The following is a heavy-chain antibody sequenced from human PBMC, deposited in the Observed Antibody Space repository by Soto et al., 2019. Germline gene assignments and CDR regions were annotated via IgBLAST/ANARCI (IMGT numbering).Heavy chain of an antibody. V-gene: IGHV3-33*01. Sequence: GGSLRLSCASSGFTFSSYGMHWVRQAPGKGLEWVAVIWYDGSNKYYADSVKGRFTVSRDNSKNTLYLQMNSLRAEDTAVYYCARDPSSYDFWSGPSMDVWGQGTTVTVSS. J-gene: IGHJ6*02. CDR3: ARDPSSYDFWSGPSMDV. D-gene: IGHD3-3*01. CDR1: GFTFSSYG. CDR2: IWYDGSNK.